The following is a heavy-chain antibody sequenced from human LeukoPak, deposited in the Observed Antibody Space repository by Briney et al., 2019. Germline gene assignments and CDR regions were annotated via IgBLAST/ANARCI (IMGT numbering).Heavy chain of an antibody. D-gene: IGHD6-13*01. CDR3: AREGGQQLGSFDY. Sequence: PGRSLRLSCAASGFTFSSYGMHWVRQAPGQGLEWVAIIWYDGSDEYYADSVKGRFAISRDNSKNTLYLQMNSLKAEDTAVYYCAREGGQQLGSFDYWGQGTLVTVSS. CDR1: GFTFSSYG. V-gene: IGHV3-33*01. CDR2: IWYDGSDE. J-gene: IGHJ4*02.